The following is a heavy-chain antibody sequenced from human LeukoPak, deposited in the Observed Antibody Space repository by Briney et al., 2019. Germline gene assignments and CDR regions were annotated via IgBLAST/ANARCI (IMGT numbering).Heavy chain of an antibody. D-gene: IGHD3-3*01. V-gene: IGHV4-39*07. Sequence: SKTLSLTCTVSGGSVSTSDSYWGGRRQSPLKGLEWIGDVFYTGKTNYYASLRGRATISIDTSKNQFSLKLTYVTAADTAVYYCARVFDSWGQGTMVTVSS. J-gene: IGHJ4*02. CDR3: ARVFDS. CDR1: GGSVSTSDSY. CDR2: VFYTGKT.